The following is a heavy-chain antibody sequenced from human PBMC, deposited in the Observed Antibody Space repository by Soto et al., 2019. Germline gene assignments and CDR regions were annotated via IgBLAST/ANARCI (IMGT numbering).Heavy chain of an antibody. J-gene: IGHJ4*02. V-gene: IGHV4-39*01. Sequence: SETLSLTCTVSGGSISSSSYYWGWIRQPPGKGLEWIGSIYYSGSTYYNPSLKSRVTISVDTSKNQFSLKLSSVTAADTAVYYCVRQTGAVAGTWGQGTLVTVSS. CDR3: VRQTGAVAGT. CDR1: GGSISSSSYY. CDR2: IYYSGST. D-gene: IGHD6-19*01.